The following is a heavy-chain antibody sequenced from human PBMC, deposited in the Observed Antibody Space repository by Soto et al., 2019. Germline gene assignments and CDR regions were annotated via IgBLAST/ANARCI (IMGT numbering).Heavy chain of an antibody. Sequence: PGGSLRLSCAASGFTFSDYYMSWIRQAPGKGLEWVSYISSSSSYTNYADSVKGRFTISRDNAKNSLYLQMNSLRAEDTAVYYCARVGVMIVVPPDYWGQGTLVTVSS. J-gene: IGHJ4*02. CDR1: GFTFSDYY. CDR3: ARVGVMIVVPPDY. V-gene: IGHV3-11*05. CDR2: ISSSSSYT. D-gene: IGHD3-22*01.